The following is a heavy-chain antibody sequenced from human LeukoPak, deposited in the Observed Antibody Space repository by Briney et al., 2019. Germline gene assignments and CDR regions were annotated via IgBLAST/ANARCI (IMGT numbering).Heavy chain of an antibody. D-gene: IGHD3-10*01. CDR2: ISGSGGST. Sequence: GGSLRLPRAASGFTFSSYAMSWVRQAPGKGLEWVSAISGSGGSTYYADSVKGRFTISRDNSKNTLYLQMNSLRAEDTAVYYCAKGFGYYYGSGSYSYWGQGTLVTVSS. V-gene: IGHV3-23*01. CDR3: AKGFGYYYGSGSYSY. J-gene: IGHJ4*02. CDR1: GFTFSSYA.